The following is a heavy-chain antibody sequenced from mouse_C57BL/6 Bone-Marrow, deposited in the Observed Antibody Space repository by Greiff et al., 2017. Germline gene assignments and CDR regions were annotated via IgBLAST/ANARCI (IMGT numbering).Heavy chain of an antibody. CDR1: GFSLTSYG. CDR3: ARPYYSNYPYAMDY. Sequence: VHLVESGPGLVAPSQRLSITCTVSGFSLTSYGVHWVRQPPGKGLEWLVVIWSDGSTTYNSALKSRLSISKDNSKSQVFLKMNSLQTDDTAMYYCARPYYSNYPYAMDYWGQGTSVTVSS. J-gene: IGHJ4*01. CDR2: IWSDGST. D-gene: IGHD2-5*01. V-gene: IGHV2-6*03.